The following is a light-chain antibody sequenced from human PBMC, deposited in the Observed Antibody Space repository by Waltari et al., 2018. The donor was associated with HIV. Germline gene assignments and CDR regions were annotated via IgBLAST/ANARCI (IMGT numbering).Light chain of an antibody. Sequence: DIQLTQSPSFLSASVGDRVTITCRASQGISSYLAWYQQKPGKAPKRLIYAASALQSGVPSRFSGSGSGTEFTLTISSLQPEDFATYYCQHLNSYPVTFGGGTKVEIK. V-gene: IGKV1-9*01. CDR3: QHLNSYPVT. CDR2: AAS. CDR1: QGISSY. J-gene: IGKJ4*01.